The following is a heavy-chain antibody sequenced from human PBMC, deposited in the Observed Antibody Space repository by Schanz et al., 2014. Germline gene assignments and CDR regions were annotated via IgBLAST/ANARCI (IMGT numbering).Heavy chain of an antibody. J-gene: IGHJ6*02. CDR2: SSYDVSIK. Sequence: QVQLVESGGGVVQPGTSLRLSCAASGFTFRGHAMHWVRQAPGKGLEWVALSSYDVSIKDYSDSVKGRFTISRDNSKDALYLQMNSLRDEDTAVYYCARGPSRGTYYYGMDVWGQGTTVTVSS. CDR1: GFTFRGHA. D-gene: IGHD2-2*01. CDR3: ARGPSRGTYYYGMDV. V-gene: IGHV3-30*04.